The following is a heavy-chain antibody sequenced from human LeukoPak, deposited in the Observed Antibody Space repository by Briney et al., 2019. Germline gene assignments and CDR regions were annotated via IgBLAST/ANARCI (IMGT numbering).Heavy chain of an antibody. J-gene: IGHJ3*02. CDR3: AKATYSIHDAFDI. CDR1: GFTFSSYA. Sequence: GGSLRLSCAASGFTFSSYAMSWVRQAPGKGLEWVSAISGSGGSTYYADSEKGRFTISRDNSKNTLYLQMNSLRAEDTAVYYCAKATYSIHDAFDIWGQGTMVTVSS. V-gene: IGHV3-23*01. D-gene: IGHD4-11*01. CDR2: ISGSGGST.